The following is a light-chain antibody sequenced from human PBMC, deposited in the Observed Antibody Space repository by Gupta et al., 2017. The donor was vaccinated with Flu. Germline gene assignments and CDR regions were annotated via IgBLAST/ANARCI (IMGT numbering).Light chain of an antibody. CDR1: QSVASN. Sequence: EIVMTQSPATLSVSPGERATLSCRASQSVASNLAWYQQNPGQAPRLLLYGASTRATGIPARFSGSGSGTEFTLTISSLQSEDFAVYYCQQYNNWPGTFGQGTKVEIK. J-gene: IGKJ1*01. CDR2: GAS. CDR3: QQYNNWPGT. V-gene: IGKV3-15*01.